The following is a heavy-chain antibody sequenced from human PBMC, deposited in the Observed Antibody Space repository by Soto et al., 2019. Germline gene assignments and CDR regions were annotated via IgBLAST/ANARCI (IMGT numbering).Heavy chain of an antibody. CDR1: GGTFSSYT. CDR2: IIPILGIA. J-gene: IGHJ5*02. V-gene: IGHV1-69*02. Sequence: QVQLVQSGAEVKKPGSSVKVSCKGSGGTFSSYTISWVRQAPGQGLEWTGRIIPILGIANYAQKFQGRVTITADKSTSTAYMELSSLRSEDTAVYYSARSGGSGGWFDPWGQGTLVTVSS. CDR3: ARSGGSGGWFDP. D-gene: IGHD2-15*01.